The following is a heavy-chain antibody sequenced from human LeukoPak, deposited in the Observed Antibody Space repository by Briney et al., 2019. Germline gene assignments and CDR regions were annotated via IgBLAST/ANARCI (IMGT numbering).Heavy chain of an antibody. D-gene: IGHD4-17*01. CDR3: ARDDYGDYGNWFDP. V-gene: IGHV4-59*01. Sequence: SETLSLTCTVSGGSISSYYWSWLRQPPGKGLEWIGYIYYSGSTNYNPSLKSRVTISVDTSKNQFSLKLSSVTAADTAVYYCARDDYGDYGNWFDPWGQGTLVTVSS. CDR2: IYYSGST. J-gene: IGHJ5*02. CDR1: GGSISSYY.